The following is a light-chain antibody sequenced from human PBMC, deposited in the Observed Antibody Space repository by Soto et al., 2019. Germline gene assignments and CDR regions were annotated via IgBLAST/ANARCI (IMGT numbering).Light chain of an antibody. Sequence: DIQMTQSPSTLSASVGDSVTITCRASQSISSWLAWYTQKPGKAPKLLIYDASSLESGVPSRFSGSGSGTEFTLTISSLQPDDFATYYCLQDYNYPRTLGQGTKVDIK. V-gene: IGKV1-5*01. CDR2: DAS. J-gene: IGKJ1*01. CDR3: LQDYNYPRT. CDR1: QSISSW.